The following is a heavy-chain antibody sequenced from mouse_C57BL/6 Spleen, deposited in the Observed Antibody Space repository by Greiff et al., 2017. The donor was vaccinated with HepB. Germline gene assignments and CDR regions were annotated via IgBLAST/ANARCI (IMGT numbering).Heavy chain of an antibody. J-gene: IGHJ4*01. V-gene: IGHV5-17*01. CDR1: GFTFSDYG. Sequence: EVMLVESGGGLVKPGGSLKLSCAASGFTFSDYGMHWVRQAPEKGLEWVAYISSGSSTIYYADTVKGRFTISRDNAKNTLFLQMTSLRSEDTAMYYCAIDVDYAMDYWGQGTSVTVSS. CDR3: AIDVDYAMDY. CDR2: ISSGSSTI.